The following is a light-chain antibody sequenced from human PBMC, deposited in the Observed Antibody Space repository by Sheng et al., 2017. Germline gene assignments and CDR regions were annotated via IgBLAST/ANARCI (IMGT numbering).Light chain of an antibody. CDR1: NIGSKS. CDR3: QVWETGSDPVV. V-gene: IGLV3-21*02. Sequence: SYVLTQPPSVSVAPGQTARITCGGNNIGSKSVHWYQQKPGQAPVLVVYDDGDRPSGIPERFSGSNSGNTATLTITRVEAGDEADFYCQVWETGSDPVVFGGGTKLTVL. J-gene: IGLJ2*01. CDR2: DDG.